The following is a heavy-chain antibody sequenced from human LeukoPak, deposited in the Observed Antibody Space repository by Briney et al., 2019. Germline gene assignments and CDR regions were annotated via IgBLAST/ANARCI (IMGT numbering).Heavy chain of an antibody. CDR1: GGSIGNYY. CDR2: VYYTGST. D-gene: IGHD1-26*01. V-gene: IGHV4-59*08. Sequence: PSETLSLTCTVSGGSIGNYYWTWIRQPPGKGLEWIGYVYYTGSTNYNPSLKSRVTISLDTSKNQFSLKLSSVTAADTAVYYCARRRGSQLYYFDYWGQGTLVTVSS. CDR3: ARRRGSQLYYFDY. J-gene: IGHJ4*02.